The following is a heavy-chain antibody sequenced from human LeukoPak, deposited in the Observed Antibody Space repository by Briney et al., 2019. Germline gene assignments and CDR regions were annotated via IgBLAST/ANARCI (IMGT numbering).Heavy chain of an antibody. Sequence: ASVKVSCKVSGYTLTELSMHWVRQAPGKGLEWMGGFDPEDGETIYAQKFQGRVTMTEDTSTDTAYIELSSLRSEDTAVYYCATVIGGGVYDSTRLGSYYFDYWGQGTLVTVSS. CDR1: GYTLTELS. D-gene: IGHD3-22*01. J-gene: IGHJ4*02. V-gene: IGHV1-24*01. CDR3: ATVIGGGVYDSTRLGSYYFDY. CDR2: FDPEDGET.